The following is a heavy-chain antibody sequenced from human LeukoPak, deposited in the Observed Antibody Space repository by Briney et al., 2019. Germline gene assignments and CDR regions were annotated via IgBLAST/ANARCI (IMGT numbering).Heavy chain of an antibody. V-gene: IGHV3-15*01. CDR1: GFTFHNAW. D-gene: IGHD4-11*01. J-gene: IGHJ4*02. CDR2: MKSNRDGGTS. Sequence: GGSLRLSCAASGFTFHNAWMTWVRQAPGKGLEWVGRMKSNRDGGTSDYAAPVKGRFTISRDDSKTTLYIHMNSLRAEDTAVYYCTTLSNDVLYWGQGTLVTVS. CDR3: TTLSNDVLY.